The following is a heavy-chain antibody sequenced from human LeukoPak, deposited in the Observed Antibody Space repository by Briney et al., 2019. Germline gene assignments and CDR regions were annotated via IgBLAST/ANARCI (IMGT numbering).Heavy chain of an antibody. CDR1: GYSISSGYY. CDR2: IYHSGST. D-gene: IGHD5-18*01. J-gene: IGHJ3*02. Sequence: SETLSLTCAVSGYSISSGYYWGWIRQPPGKGLEWIGSIYHSGSTYYNPSLKSRVTISVDTSKNQFSLKLSSVTAADTAVYYCARAYSYDAFDIWGQGTMVTVSS. CDR3: ARAYSYDAFDI. V-gene: IGHV4-38-2*01.